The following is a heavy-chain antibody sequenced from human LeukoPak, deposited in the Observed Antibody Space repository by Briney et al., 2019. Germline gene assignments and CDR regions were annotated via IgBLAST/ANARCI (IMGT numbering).Heavy chain of an antibody. CDR3: ATSVSVAENAFDI. D-gene: IGHD6-19*01. Sequence: PGRSLRLSCVTSGITFSSYAMDWVRQAPGKGLAWVASISYGGTNKYYADSVKGRFTTSRDDSKNTLYLQMNSLRSEGTAVYYCATSVSVAENAFDIWGQGTMVTVSS. CDR1: GITFSSYA. CDR2: ISYGGTNK. J-gene: IGHJ3*02. V-gene: IGHV3-30*04.